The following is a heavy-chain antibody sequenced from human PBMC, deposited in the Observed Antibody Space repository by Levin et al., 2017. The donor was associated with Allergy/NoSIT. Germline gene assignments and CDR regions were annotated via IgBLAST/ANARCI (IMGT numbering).Heavy chain of an antibody. CDR2: LYSGGST. CDR1: GFTVSRNH. D-gene: IGHD1-26*01. CDR3: ASQSGTYWRYFDL. Sequence: GGSLRLSCAASGFTVSRNHMTWVRQALGKGLEWVSVLYSGGSTNYADSVKGRFTISRDNSKNTVYLQMNSLRAEDTAVYYCASQSGTYWRYFDLWGRGTLVTVSS. V-gene: IGHV3-53*01. J-gene: IGHJ2*01.